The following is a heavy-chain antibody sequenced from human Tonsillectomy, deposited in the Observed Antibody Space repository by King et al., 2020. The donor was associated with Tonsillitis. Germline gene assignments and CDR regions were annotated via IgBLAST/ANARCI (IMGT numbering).Heavy chain of an antibody. CDR3: TGYSSSYDNYYYYYMDV. CDR2: IRSKANSYAT. V-gene: IGHV3-73*02. Sequence: VQLVESGGGLVQPGGSLKLSCAVSGFTFSGSAMHWVRQASGKGLEWVGRIRSKANSYATAYAASVKGRVTISRDDSKNTAYLKMNSLKTEDPAVYYCTGYSSSYDNYYYYYMDVWGKGTTVTVSS. CDR1: GFTFSGSA. D-gene: IGHD6-13*01. J-gene: IGHJ6*03.